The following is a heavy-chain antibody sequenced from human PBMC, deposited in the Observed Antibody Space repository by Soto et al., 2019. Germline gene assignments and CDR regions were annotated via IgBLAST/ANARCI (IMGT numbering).Heavy chain of an antibody. Sequence: ESGGDLVQPGGSLRLSCAASGFTFSSYWMSWVRQPPGKGLEWVANIKPDGSEKWYVDSVKGRFTISRDNAKNSLYLQMNSLRAEDTAVYYCARGDYYDSSGPFSDAFDIWGQGTMVTVSS. CDR1: GFTFSSYW. CDR3: ARGDYYDSSGPFSDAFDI. CDR2: IKPDGSEK. D-gene: IGHD3-22*01. J-gene: IGHJ3*02. V-gene: IGHV3-7*04.